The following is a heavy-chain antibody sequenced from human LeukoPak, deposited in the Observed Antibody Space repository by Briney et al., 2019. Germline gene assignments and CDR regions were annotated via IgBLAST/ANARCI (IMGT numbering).Heavy chain of an antibody. CDR3: ARGKTSQNIVTRKTYNWFGP. J-gene: IGHJ5*02. CDR1: GFTFSSYN. V-gene: IGHV3-21*01. D-gene: IGHD2/OR15-2a*01. CDR2: ISSSSNYI. Sequence: PGGSLRLSCAASGFTFSSYNMNWVRQAPGKGLEWVSSISSSSNYIYYADSVKGRFTISRDNAKNSLYLQMKSLRAEDTAVYYCARGKTSQNIVTRKTYNWFGPWGQGTLVTVSS.